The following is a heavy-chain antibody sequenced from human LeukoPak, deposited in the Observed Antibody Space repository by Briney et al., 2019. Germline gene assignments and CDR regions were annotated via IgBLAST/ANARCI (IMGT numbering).Heavy chain of an antibody. D-gene: IGHD3-16*02. CDR2: IRYDGSNK. CDR1: GFTFSSCG. J-gene: IGHJ4*02. V-gene: IGHV3-30*02. Sequence: GGSLRLSCAASGFTFSSCGMHWVRQAPGKGLEWVAFIRYDGSNKYYADFVKGRFTISRDNSKNTLYLQMNSLRAEDTAVYYCAKSPYDYVWGSYRYAYYFDYWGQGTLVTVSS. CDR3: AKSPYDYVWGSYRYAYYFDY.